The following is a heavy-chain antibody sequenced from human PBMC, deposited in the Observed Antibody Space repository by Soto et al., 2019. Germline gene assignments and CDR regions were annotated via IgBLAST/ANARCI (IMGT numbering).Heavy chain of an antibody. D-gene: IGHD3-16*01. CDR3: ARSVWMEKYYFDY. V-gene: IGHV1-69*13. CDR2: IIPIFGTA. Sequence: SVKVSCKASGGTFSSYAISWVRQAPGQGLEWMGGIIPIFGTANYAQKFQGRVTIAADESTSTAYMELSSLRSEDTAVYYCARSVWMEKYYFDYWGQGTLVTVSS. CDR1: GGTFSSYA. J-gene: IGHJ4*02.